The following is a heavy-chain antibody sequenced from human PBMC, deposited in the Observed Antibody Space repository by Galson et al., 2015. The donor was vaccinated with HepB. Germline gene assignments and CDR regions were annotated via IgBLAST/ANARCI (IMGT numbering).Heavy chain of an antibody. V-gene: IGHV1-46*01. CDR2: INPSGGST. CDR1: GYTFTSYY. J-gene: IGHJ5*02. CDR3: ARDVGFVVVVAATQGHNWFDP. D-gene: IGHD2-15*01. Sequence: SVKVSCKASGYTFTSYYMHWVRQAPGQGLEWMGIINPSGGSTSYAQKFQGRVTMTRDTSTSTVYMELSSLRSEDTAVYYCARDVGFVVVVAATQGHNWFDPWGQGTLVTVSS.